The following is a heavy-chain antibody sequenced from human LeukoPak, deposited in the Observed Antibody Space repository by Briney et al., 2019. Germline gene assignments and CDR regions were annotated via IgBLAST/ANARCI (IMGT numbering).Heavy chain of an antibody. Sequence: ASVKVSCKTSGYTFTSYYIHWVRQAPGQGLEWMGIINPSSGATNYAQKFQGRVTMTRDTSTSTVYMELSSQRSEDTAVYYCARATNFYYYYGMDVWGQGTTVSVSS. J-gene: IGHJ6*02. V-gene: IGHV1-46*01. CDR1: GYTFTSYY. D-gene: IGHD1-26*01. CDR3: ARATNFYYYYGMDV. CDR2: INPSSGAT.